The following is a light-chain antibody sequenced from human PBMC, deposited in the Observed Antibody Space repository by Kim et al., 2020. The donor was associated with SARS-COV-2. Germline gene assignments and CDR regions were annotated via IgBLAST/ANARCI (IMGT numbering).Light chain of an antibody. CDR2: GKN. Sequence: LGQNVRITCQGDSLRSYYASWYQQKPGQAPVLVIYGKNNRPSGIPDRFSGSSSGNTASLTITGAQAEDEADYYCNSRDSSGNHHWVFGGGTKLTVL. J-gene: IGLJ3*02. CDR1: SLRSYY. V-gene: IGLV3-19*01. CDR3: NSRDSSGNHHWV.